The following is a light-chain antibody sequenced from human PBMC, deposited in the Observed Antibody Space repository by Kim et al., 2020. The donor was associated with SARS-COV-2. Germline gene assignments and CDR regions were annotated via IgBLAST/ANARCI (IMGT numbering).Light chain of an antibody. J-gene: IGLJ1*01. CDR2: DVS. Sequence: GQSITISCTATSRYVGGYNYVSWYQQHPGKTPKLMIYDVSNRPSGVSNRFSGSKSGNTASLTISGLQAEDEADYYCNSYTSSNFYVFGTGTKVTV. V-gene: IGLV2-14*03. CDR3: NSYTSSNFYV. CDR1: SRYVGGYNY.